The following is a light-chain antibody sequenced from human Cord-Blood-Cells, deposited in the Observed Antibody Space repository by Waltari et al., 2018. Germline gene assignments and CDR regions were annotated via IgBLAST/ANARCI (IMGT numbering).Light chain of an antibody. J-gene: IGKJ1*01. Sequence: DLVMTQSPDSMAESLGERATIICKSSPSVLYSSNNKNYLAWYQQKPGQPPKLLIYWASTRESGVPDRFSGSGSGTDFTLTISSLQAEDVAVYYCQQYYSTPPTFGQGTKVEIK. V-gene: IGKV4-1*01. CDR1: PSVLYSSNNKNY. CDR2: WAS. CDR3: QQYYSTPPT.